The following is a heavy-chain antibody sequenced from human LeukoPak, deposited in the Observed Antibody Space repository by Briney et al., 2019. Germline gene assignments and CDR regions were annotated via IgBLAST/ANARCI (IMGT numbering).Heavy chain of an antibody. CDR1: GFTISSYA. V-gene: IGHV3-23*01. CDR2: ISGSGGST. J-gene: IGHJ4*02. CDR3: AKLGRNPRQLAVY. D-gene: IGHD6-13*01. Sequence: GGSLRLSCAASGFTISSYAMSWVRQAPGKGLEWVSAISGSGGSTYYADSVKGRFTISRDNSKNTLYLQMNSLRAEDTAVYYCAKLGRNPRQLAVYWGQGTLVTVSS.